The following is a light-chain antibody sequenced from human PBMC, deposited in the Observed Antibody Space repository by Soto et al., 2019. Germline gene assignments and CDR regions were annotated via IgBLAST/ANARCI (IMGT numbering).Light chain of an antibody. CDR2: AAS. CDR3: QQSSSTPLT. CDR1: QTISNY. V-gene: IGKV1-39*01. Sequence: DIQMTQSPSSLSASVGDRVTITCRASQTISNYLHWYQQKPGKAPQLLISAASSLQSGVPSRFSGSGSETDFTLTISSLHPEDVASYYCQQSSSTPLTVGPGTKVEIK. J-gene: IGKJ3*01.